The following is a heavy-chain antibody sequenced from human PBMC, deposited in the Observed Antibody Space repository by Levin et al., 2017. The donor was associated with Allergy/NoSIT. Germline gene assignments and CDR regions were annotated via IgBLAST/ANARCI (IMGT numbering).Heavy chain of an antibody. CDR1: GGSVSSGSYY. D-gene: IGHD3-22*01. J-gene: IGHJ4*02. CDR3: ARSQGTHYYDSSGSETNFDY. V-gene: IGHV4-61*01. Sequence: GSLRLSCTVSGGSVSSGSYYWSWIRQPPGKGLEWIGYIYYSGSTNYNPSLKSRVTISVDTSKNQFSLKLSSVTAADTAVYYWARSQGTHYYDSSGSETNFDYWGQGTLVTVSS. CDR2: IYYSGST.